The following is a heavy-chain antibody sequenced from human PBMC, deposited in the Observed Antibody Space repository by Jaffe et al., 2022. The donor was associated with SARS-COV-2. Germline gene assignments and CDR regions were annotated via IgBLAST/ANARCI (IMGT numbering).Heavy chain of an antibody. CDR2: ISYDGSNK. D-gene: IGHD6-19*01. J-gene: IGHJ6*02. CDR3: ARDQAVAGHVAVGYYYGMDV. CDR1: GFTFSSYA. Sequence: QVQLVESGGGVVQPGRSLRLSCAASGFTFSSYAMHWVRQAPGKGLEWVAVISYDGSNKYYADSVKGRFTISRDNSKNTLYLQMNSLRAEDTAVYYCARDQAVAGHVAVGYYYGMDVWGQGTTVTVSS. V-gene: IGHV3-30-3*01.